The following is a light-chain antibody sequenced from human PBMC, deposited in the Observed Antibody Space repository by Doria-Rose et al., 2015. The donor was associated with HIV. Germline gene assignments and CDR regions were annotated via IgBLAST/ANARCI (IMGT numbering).Light chain of an antibody. CDR2: DGS. CDR1: QSFSSTY. V-gene: IGKV3-20*01. CDR3: HQYGTSWT. Sequence: TQSPGTLSLSPGERATLSCRASQSFSSTYLAWYQQKPGQAPSLLIYDGSTRATGIPDRFSASVSGTDCTLTINRLEPEDFALYYCHQYGTSWTFGQGTKVGI. J-gene: IGKJ1*01.